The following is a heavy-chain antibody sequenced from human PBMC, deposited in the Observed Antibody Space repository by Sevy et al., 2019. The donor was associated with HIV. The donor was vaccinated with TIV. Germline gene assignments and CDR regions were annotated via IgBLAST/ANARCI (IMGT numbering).Heavy chain of an antibody. Sequence: ASVKVSCKASGYTFTGYYMHWVRQAPGQGLEWMGWINPNSGDTNYAQKFQGRVTMTRDTSISTAYMELSRLRSDDTAVYYCARDAVPAAPGPNWFDPWGQGTLVTVSS. CDR3: ARDAVPAAPGPNWFDP. V-gene: IGHV1-2*02. CDR1: GYTFTGYY. CDR2: INPNSGDT. J-gene: IGHJ5*02. D-gene: IGHD2-2*01.